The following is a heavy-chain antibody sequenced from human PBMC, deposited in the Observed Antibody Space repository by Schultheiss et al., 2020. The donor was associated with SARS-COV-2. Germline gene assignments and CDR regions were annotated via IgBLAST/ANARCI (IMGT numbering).Heavy chain of an antibody. CDR2: INPNSGGT. CDR3: ARDRGMIFYGWFDP. Sequence: ASVKVSCKASGFTFTSSAVQWVRQAPGQGLEWMGWINPNSGGTNYAQKFQGWVTMTRDTSISTAYMELSRLRSDDTAVYYCARDRGMIFYGWFDPWGQGTLVTVSS. J-gene: IGHJ5*02. D-gene: IGHD3-9*01. CDR1: GFTFTSSA. V-gene: IGHV1-2*04.